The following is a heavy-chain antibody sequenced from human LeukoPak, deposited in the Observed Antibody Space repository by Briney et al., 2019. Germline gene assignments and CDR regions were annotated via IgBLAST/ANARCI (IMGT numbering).Heavy chain of an antibody. Sequence: PGVSLRLSYAASGFTFRSYAMSWVRQAPGKGLEWVSTISGSGDNTYYADSVKGRFTISRDNSKNTLYLQLNSLRAEDTAVYYCAKERWSSYDSSGYTDYWGQGTLVTVSS. V-gene: IGHV3-23*01. CDR3: AKERWSSYDSSGYTDY. CDR2: ISGSGDNT. J-gene: IGHJ4*02. D-gene: IGHD3-22*01. CDR1: GFTFRSYA.